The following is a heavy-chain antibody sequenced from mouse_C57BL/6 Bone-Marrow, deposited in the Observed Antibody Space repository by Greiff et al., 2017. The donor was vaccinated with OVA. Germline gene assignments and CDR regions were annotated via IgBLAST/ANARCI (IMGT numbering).Heavy chain of an antibody. J-gene: IGHJ3*01. D-gene: IGHD2-1*01. CDR1: GFNIKDDY. CDR3: TTQDQIYYGNYGGFAY. Sequence: EVQRVESGAELVRPGASVKLSCTASGFNIKDDYMHWVKQRPEQGLEWIGWIDPENGDTEYASKFQGKGTITADTSSNTAYLQLSSLTSEDTAVYYCTTQDQIYYGNYGGFAYWGQGTLVTVSA. V-gene: IGHV14-4*01. CDR2: IDPENGDT.